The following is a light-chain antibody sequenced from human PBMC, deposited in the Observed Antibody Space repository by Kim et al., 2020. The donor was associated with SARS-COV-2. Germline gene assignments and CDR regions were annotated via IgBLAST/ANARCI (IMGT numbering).Light chain of an antibody. CDR3: QQYGDSPYT. CDR2: GAS. Sequence: LSPGGRGPLTCRASQTFSTNYLAWYQQKRGKAHRLLFYGASSRATGTPDRMTGCGSGTDFTLTISRLEPEDFAVYYCQQYGDSPYTFGQGTKLEI. V-gene: IGKV3-20*01. J-gene: IGKJ2*01. CDR1: QTFSTNY.